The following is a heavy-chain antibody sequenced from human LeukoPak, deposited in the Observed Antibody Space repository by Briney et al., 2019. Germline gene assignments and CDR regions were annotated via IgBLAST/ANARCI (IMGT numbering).Heavy chain of an antibody. D-gene: IGHD2-2*02. Sequence: GSLRLSCAASGFTFSSYAMSWVRQAPGKGLEWVSAISGSGGSTYYADSVKGRFTISRDNSKNTLYLQMNSLRAEDTAVYYCAKELGYCSSTSCYTDIVATLDYWGQGTLVTVSS. CDR1: GFTFSSYA. J-gene: IGHJ4*02. V-gene: IGHV3-23*01. CDR2: ISGSGGST. CDR3: AKELGYCSSTSCYTDIVATLDY.